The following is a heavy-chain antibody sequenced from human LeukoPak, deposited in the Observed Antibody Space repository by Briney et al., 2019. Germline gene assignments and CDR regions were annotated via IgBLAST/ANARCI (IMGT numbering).Heavy chain of an antibody. CDR1: GGSISSRNW. CDR2: IYHSGSI. V-gene: IGHV4-4*02. D-gene: IGHD2-8*01. Sequence: SETLSLTCAVSGGSISSRNWWSWVRQPPGKGLEWIGEIYHSGSINYNPSLKSRVTISVDKSKNQLSLRLTSVTAADTAVYYCARDNGAIRAYYYHGMDVWGQGTTVTVSS. J-gene: IGHJ6*02. CDR3: ARDNGAIRAYYYHGMDV.